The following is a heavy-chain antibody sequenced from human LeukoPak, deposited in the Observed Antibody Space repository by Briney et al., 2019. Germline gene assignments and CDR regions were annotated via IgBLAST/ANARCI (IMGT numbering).Heavy chain of an antibody. CDR2: MNPNSGNT. V-gene: IGHV1-8*02. D-gene: IGHD2-2*01. CDR3: AREGPRYCSSTSCGWFDP. J-gene: IGHJ5*02. CDR1: GYTFSSYG. Sequence: ASVKVSCKASGYTFSSYGISWARQAPGQGLEWMGWMNPNSGNTGYAQKFQGRVTMTRNTSISTAYMELSSLRSEDTAVYYCAREGPRYCSSTSCGWFDPWGQGTLVTVSS.